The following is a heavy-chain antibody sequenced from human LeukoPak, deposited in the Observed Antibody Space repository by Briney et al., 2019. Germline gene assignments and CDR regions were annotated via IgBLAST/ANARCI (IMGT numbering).Heavy chain of an antibody. V-gene: IGHV3-9*01. CDR2: ISWNSGSI. D-gene: IGHD3-16*02. J-gene: IGHJ4*02. Sequence: GRSLRLSCAASGFTFDDYAMHWVRQAPGKGLEWVSGISWNSGSIGYADSVKGRFTISRDNAKNSLYLQMNSLRAEDTAVYYCARGLAPPLYYFDYWGQGTLVTVSS. CDR1: GFTFDDYA. CDR3: ARGLAPPLYYFDY.